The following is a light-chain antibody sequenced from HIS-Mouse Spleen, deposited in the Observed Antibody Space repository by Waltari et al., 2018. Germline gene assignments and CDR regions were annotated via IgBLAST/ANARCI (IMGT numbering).Light chain of an antibody. CDR3: QQYYSTPQT. Sequence: DIVMTQSPDSLAVSLGERATINCKSSQSVLYSSNNKNYLAWYQQKPGQPPQLRIYWASTRESGVPDRFSGSGSGTDFTLTISSLQAEDVAVYYCQQYYSTPQTFGQGTKLEIK. V-gene: IGKV4-1*01. J-gene: IGKJ2*01. CDR2: WAS. CDR1: QSVLYSSNNKNY.